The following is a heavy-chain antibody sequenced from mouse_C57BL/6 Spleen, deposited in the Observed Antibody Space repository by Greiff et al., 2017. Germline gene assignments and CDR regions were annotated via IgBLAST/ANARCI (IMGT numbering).Heavy chain of an antibody. Sequence: QQSCKASGYTFTSYWMHWVKQRPGRGLEWIGRIDPNSGGTKYNEKFKSKATLTVDKPSSTAYMQLSSLTSEDSAVYYCARPLYYYGSSHYAMDYWGQGTSVTVSS. V-gene: IGHV1-72*01. CDR3: ARPLYYYGSSHYAMDY. CDR2: IDPNSGGT. J-gene: IGHJ4*01. CDR1: GYTFTSYW. D-gene: IGHD1-1*01.